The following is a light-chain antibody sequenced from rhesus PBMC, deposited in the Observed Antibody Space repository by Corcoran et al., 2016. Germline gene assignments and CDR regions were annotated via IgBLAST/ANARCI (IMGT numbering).Light chain of an antibody. CDR2: KTS. J-gene: IGKJ4*01. Sequence: DIQMTQSPSSLPASVGDRVTITCRASENVNNYLNWYQQKPGIAPKLQIYKTSTLQSGVPSRFSGSGSWTEYTFTIRGLQAEDFGTYDCQHYYGNPLTFGGGTKVEIK. V-gene: IGKV1-74*01. CDR1: ENVNNY. CDR3: QHYYGNPLT.